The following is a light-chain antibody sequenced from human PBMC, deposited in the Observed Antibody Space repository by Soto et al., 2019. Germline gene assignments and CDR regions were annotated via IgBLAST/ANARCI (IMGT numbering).Light chain of an antibody. CDR1: QRVSNTY. CDR3: QRCCRSPGLFT. J-gene: IGKJ3*01. CDR2: DAS. Sequence: ILLTQSPGPRSLSPGERATLSCRASQRVSNTYLAWDQQKPGQAPMRRIYDASIRAAGIPGRFSGSGSGPDFALTIIRLEAEDYAVYYCQRCCRSPGLFTFGPGTKVDIK. V-gene: IGKV3-20*01.